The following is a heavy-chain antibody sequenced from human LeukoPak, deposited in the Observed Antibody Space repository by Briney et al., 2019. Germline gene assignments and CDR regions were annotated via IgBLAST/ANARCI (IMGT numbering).Heavy chain of an antibody. J-gene: IGHJ4*02. D-gene: IGHD6-19*01. V-gene: IGHV1-2*02. Sequence: ASVKVSCKASGYIFTAYYMHWVRQAPGQGLEWMGWINPNSGDTNYAQKFQGRVTMTRDTSISTAYMELSRLRSDDTAVYYCAKLGSGWYTGTFDYWGQGTLVTASS. CDR3: AKLGSGWYTGTFDY. CDR2: INPNSGDT. CDR1: GYIFTAYY.